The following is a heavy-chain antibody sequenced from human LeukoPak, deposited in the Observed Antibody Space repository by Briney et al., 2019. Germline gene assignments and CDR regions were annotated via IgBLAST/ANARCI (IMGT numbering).Heavy chain of an antibody. CDR1: GFTFSNSW. Sequence: GGSRRLSCAASGFTFSNSWMSWVRQAPGKGLEWVGLIKSKSDGGTTDYAAPVKGRFTISRDDSKNTLYLQMNSLKTEDTAVYYCIGYYLGYWGQGTLVTVSS. V-gene: IGHV3-15*01. CDR2: IKSKSDGGTT. J-gene: IGHJ4*02. D-gene: IGHD3-22*01. CDR3: IGYYLGY.